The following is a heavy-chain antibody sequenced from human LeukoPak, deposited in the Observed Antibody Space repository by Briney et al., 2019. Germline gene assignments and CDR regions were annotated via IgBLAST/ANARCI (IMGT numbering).Heavy chain of an antibody. CDR1: GYTFTSYY. CDR2: INPSGGST. Sequence: ASVKVSCKASGYTFTSYYMHWVRQAPGQGLEWMGIINPSGGSTSYAQKFQGRVTMTRDMSTSTVYMELSSLRSEDTAVYYCARPLGDSNSPGRDAFDIWGQGTMVTVSS. CDR3: ARPLGDSNSPGRDAFDI. J-gene: IGHJ3*02. D-gene: IGHD6-6*01. V-gene: IGHV1-46*01.